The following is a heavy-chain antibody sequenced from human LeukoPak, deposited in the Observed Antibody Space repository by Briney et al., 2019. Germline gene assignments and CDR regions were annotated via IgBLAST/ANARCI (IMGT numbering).Heavy chain of an antibody. J-gene: IGHJ4*02. CDR1: GFTFEDYA. Sequence: GGSLRLSCAASGFTFEDYAMHWVRQAPGKGLEWVSLVSGGGGGSNYADSVKGRFTVSRDNSKNSLYLQMNSLRTEDTALYYCARDIYCSGSNCYAPFDYWGQGTLVTVFS. CDR2: VSGGGGGS. CDR3: ARDIYCSGSNCYAPFDY. D-gene: IGHD2-2*01. V-gene: IGHV3-43*02.